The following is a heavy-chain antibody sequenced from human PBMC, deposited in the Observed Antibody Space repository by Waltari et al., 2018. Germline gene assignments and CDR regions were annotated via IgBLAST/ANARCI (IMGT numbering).Heavy chain of an antibody. CDR2: VHASGTT. CDR3: ARSGDYAEYFQH. V-gene: IGHV4-4*07. D-gene: IGHD4-17*01. Sequence: QVQLQESGPGLVKPSETLSRICTVASGSVSRYYWNWIRQSAGKGLEWIGHVHASGTTKYNPSLRSRVTVSLDTSKNQFSLKLTSVTAADTAVYYCARSGDYAEYFQHWGLGTLLTVSS. CDR1: SGSVSRYY. J-gene: IGHJ1*01.